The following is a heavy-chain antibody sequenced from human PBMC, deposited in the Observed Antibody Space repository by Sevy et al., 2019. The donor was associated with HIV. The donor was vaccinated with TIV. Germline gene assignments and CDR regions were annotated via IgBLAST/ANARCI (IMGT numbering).Heavy chain of an antibody. CDR3: AKDLDGSYYDSSGHNGDY. V-gene: IGHV3-30*18. CDR2: ISYDGSNK. Sequence: GGSLRLSCAASGFTFSSYGMHWVRQAPGKGLEWVAVISYDGSNKYYADSVKGRFTISRDNSKNTLYLQMNSLRAEDTAVYYCAKDLDGSYYDSSGHNGDYWGQGTLVTVSS. CDR1: GFTFSSYG. D-gene: IGHD3-22*01. J-gene: IGHJ4*02.